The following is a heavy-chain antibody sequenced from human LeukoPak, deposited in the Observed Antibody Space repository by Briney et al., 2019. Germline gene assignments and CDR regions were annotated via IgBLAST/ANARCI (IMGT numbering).Heavy chain of an antibody. V-gene: IGHV4-34*01. CDR1: GGSLSGFY. Sequence: SETLSLNCSVYGGSLSGFYWSWIRQAPGKGLEWIGEIHHSGRTSHNPSLKSRVTMSVDTSTNQFSLKMSAVTAADTAVYYYARAPGYYYDSSGYCLDYWGQGSMVTVSS. CDR2: IHHSGRT. CDR3: ARAPGYYYDSSGYCLDY. J-gene: IGHJ4*02. D-gene: IGHD3-22*01.